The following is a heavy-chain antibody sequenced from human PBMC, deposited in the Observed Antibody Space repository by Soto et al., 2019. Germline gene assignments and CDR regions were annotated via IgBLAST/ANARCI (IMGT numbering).Heavy chain of an antibody. Sequence: ASVKVSCKTSGYTFTDHYINWVRQAPGQGPEYMGWIHPNSGGTKYTQKFQGRVTMTRDTSISTAYMELRRLTSDDTAVYYCARDISSQSWKWFDHWGQGTLVTVSS. CDR1: GYTFTDHY. V-gene: IGHV1-2*02. CDR2: IHPNSGGT. D-gene: IGHD1-1*01. J-gene: IGHJ5*02. CDR3: ARDISSQSWKWFDH.